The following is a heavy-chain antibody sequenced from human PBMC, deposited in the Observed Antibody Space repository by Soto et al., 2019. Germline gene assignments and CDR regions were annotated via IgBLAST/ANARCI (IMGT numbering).Heavy chain of an antibody. CDR3: ARGYSSSWYALFDY. D-gene: IGHD6-13*01. CDR1: GGSFSGYY. Sequence: SETLSLTCAVYGGSFSGYYWSWIRQPPGKGLEWIGEINHSGSTNYNPSLKSRVTISVDTAKHQFSLKLSSVTAADTAVDYCARGYSSSWYALFDYWGQGTLVTVSS. J-gene: IGHJ4*02. CDR2: INHSGST. V-gene: IGHV4-34*01.